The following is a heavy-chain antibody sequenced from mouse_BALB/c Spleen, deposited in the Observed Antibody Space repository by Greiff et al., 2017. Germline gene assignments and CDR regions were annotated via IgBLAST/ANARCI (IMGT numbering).Heavy chain of an antibody. J-gene: IGHJ4*01. CDR2: ISSGSSTI. V-gene: IGHV5-17*02. Sequence: EVKLQESGGGLVKPGGSLKLSCAASGFTFSSFGMHWVRQAPEKGLEWVAYISSGSSTIYYADTVKGRFTISRDNPKNTLFLQMTSLRSEDTAMYYCARSYYPYAMDYWGQGTSVTVSS. CDR1: GFTFSSFG. CDR3: ARSYYPYAMDY. D-gene: IGHD2-10*01.